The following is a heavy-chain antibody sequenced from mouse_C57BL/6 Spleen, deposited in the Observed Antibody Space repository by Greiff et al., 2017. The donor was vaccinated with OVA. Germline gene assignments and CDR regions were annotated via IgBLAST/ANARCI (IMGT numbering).Heavy chain of an antibody. J-gene: IGHJ3*01. V-gene: IGHV1-82*01. CDR3: ARWAYDYDEAWFAY. Sequence: QVQLQQSGPELVKPGASVKISCKASGYAFSSSWMNWVKQRPGKGLEWIGRIYPGDGDTNYNGKFKGKATLTADKSSSTAYMQLSSLTSEDSAVYFCARWAYDYDEAWFAYWGQGTLVTVSA. D-gene: IGHD2-4*01. CDR2: IYPGDGDT. CDR1: GYAFSSSW.